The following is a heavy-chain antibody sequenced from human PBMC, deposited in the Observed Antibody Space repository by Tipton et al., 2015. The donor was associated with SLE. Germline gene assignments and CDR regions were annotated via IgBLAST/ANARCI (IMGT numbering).Heavy chain of an antibody. Sequence: GSLRLSCAASGFPFSSFWMSWVRQAPGKGLEWVALIKPDGSDGFYVDSVKGRFTISRDNARNSLYLQMNSLRAEDTAVYYCAREATTAHHMDVWGKGTTVTVSS. CDR3: AREATTAHHMDV. D-gene: IGHD4-17*01. CDR2: IKPDGSDG. CDR1: GFPFSSFW. J-gene: IGHJ6*03. V-gene: IGHV3-7*01.